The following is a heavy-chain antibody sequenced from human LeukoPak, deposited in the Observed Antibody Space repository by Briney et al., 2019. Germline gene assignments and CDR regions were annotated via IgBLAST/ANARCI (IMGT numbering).Heavy chain of an antibody. V-gene: IGHV1-18*04. CDR1: GFTFTSYG. D-gene: IGHD6-13*01. Sequence: GASLKVSCKASGFTFTSYGFSWVQQAPGQRLEWMGWASAYDGDTNYAQKVQGRVTMTTETSTSTAYMELRRLRSDYTAVYYCARIAEQHLARHFDFWGQGTLVTVSS. CDR2: ASAYDGDT. CDR3: ARIAEQHLARHFDF. J-gene: IGHJ4*02.